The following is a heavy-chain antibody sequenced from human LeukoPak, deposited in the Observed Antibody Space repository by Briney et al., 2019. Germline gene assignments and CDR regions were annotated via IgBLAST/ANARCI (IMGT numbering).Heavy chain of an antibody. CDR2: IYYSGST. J-gene: IGHJ4*02. CDR1: GGSISSGGYY. V-gene: IGHV4-31*03. D-gene: IGHD3-16*02. Sequence: SETLSLTCTVSGGSISSGGYYWSWLRQHPGKGLEWIGYIYYSGSTYYNPSLKSRVTISVDTSKNQFSLKLSSVTAADTAVYYCARVGSFYDYVWGSYRPSYYFDYWGQGTLVTVSS. CDR3: ARVGSFYDYVWGSYRPSYYFDY.